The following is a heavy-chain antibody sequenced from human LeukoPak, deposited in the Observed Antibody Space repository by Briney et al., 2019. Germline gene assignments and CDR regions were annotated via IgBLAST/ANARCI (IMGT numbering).Heavy chain of an antibody. CDR2: IYYSGST. CDR3: ARAPGLGYCSSTSCYVRSYFDY. J-gene: IGHJ4*02. Sequence: SETLSLTCTVSGGSISSSSYYWGWIRQPPGKGLEWIGSIYYSGSTNYNPSLKSRVTISVDTSKNQFSLKLSSVTAADTAVYYCARAPGLGYCSSTSCYVRSYFDYWGQGTLVTVSS. CDR1: GGSISSSSYY. D-gene: IGHD2-2*01. V-gene: IGHV4-39*07.